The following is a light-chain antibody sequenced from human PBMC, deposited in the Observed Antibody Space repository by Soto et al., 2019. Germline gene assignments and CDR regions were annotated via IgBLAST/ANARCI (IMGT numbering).Light chain of an antibody. V-gene: IGKV3-11*01. CDR1: QSVSSY. CDR3: HQYGDSPKT. J-gene: IGKJ1*01. Sequence: EIVLTQSPATLSLSPGERATLSCRASQSVSSYLAWYQQKPGQAPRLLIYDASNRATGIPARFSGSGSGAEFTLTISSLQSEDFAVYFCHQYGDSPKTFGQGTKVDIK. CDR2: DAS.